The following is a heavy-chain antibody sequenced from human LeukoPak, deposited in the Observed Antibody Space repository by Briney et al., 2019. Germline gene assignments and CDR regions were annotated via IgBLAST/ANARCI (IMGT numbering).Heavy chain of an antibody. CDR1: GFTFSSYA. J-gene: IGHJ4*02. CDR2: ISSNGGST. Sequence: GGSLRLSCAASGFTFSSYAMHWVRQAPGKGLEYVSAISSNGGSTYYANSVKSRFTISRDNSKNTLYLQMGSLRAEDMAVYYCARDLGGYSYGPLGYWGQGTLVTVSS. CDR3: ARDLGGYSYGPLGY. V-gene: IGHV3-64*01. D-gene: IGHD5-18*01.